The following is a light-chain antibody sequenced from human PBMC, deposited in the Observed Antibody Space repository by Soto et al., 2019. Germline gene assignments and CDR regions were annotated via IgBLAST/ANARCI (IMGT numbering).Light chain of an antibody. CDR3: LAYDRSPSDAV. J-gene: IGLJ2*01. V-gene: IGLV1-40*01. Sequence: QLVLTQPPSVSAAPGQRVTISCTVSRSNSAAGNDGHWYQQLQGPAPKLLIYGNNNLPSVVPDRFAGSKSGTSASLAITGLQAEDTAVDYSLAYDRSPSDAVFGGGTKLTVL. CDR1: RSNSAAGND. CDR2: GNN.